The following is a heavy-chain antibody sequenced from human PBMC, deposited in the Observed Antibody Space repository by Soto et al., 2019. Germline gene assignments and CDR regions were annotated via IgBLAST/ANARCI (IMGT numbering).Heavy chain of an antibody. CDR1: GYSFTSYW. D-gene: IGHD2-21*01. Sequence: LGESLKISCKGSGYSFTSYWISWVRQMPGKGLEWMGRIDPSDSYTNYSPSFQGHVTISADKSISTAYLQWSSLKASDTAMYYCARHGGGVLNWFDPWGQGTLVTVSS. J-gene: IGHJ5*02. CDR2: IDPSDSYT. V-gene: IGHV5-10-1*01. CDR3: ARHGGGVLNWFDP.